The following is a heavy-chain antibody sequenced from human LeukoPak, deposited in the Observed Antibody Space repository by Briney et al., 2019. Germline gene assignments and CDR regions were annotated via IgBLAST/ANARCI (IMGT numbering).Heavy chain of an antibody. Sequence: ASVKVSCTASGYTFTGYYMHWVRQAPGQGLEWMGWINPNSGGTNYAQKFQGRVTMTRDTSISTAYMELSRLRSGDTAVYYCARALSSGWYLLLGYWGQGTLVTVSS. J-gene: IGHJ4*02. CDR3: ARALSSGWYLLLGY. V-gene: IGHV1-2*02. D-gene: IGHD6-19*01. CDR2: INPNSGGT. CDR1: GYTFTGYY.